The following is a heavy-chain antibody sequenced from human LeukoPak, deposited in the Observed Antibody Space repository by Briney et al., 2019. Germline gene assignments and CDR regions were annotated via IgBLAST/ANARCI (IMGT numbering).Heavy chain of an antibody. J-gene: IGHJ4*02. Sequence: GGSLRLSCAASGFTFNDYGMSWVRQAPGKGLEWVSGISWNGVTTGYADSVKGRFTISRDNAKNSLYLQMDSLRAEDTALYYCGRDRNYSPAYWGQGTLVTVSS. CDR2: ISWNGVTT. CDR1: GFTFNDYG. CDR3: GRDRNYSPAY. D-gene: IGHD4-11*01. V-gene: IGHV3-20*04.